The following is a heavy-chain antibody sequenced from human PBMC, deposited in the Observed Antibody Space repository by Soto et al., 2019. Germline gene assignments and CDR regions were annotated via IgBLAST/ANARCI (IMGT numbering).Heavy chain of an antibody. J-gene: IGHJ4*02. CDR1: GGSISSYY. Sequence: SETLSLTCTVSGGSISSYYWSWIRQPPGQGLEWIGYIYYSGSTNYNPSLTSRVTISVDTSKNQFSPTLSAVTAPDTAVYYCARHLEYTIRSLEYWGPGTLVTASS. CDR2: IYYSGST. CDR3: ARHLEYTIRSLEY. V-gene: IGHV4-59*08. D-gene: IGHD3-3*01.